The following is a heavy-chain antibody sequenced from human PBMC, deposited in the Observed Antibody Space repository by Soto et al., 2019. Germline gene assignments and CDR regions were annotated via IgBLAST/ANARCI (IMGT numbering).Heavy chain of an antibody. V-gene: IGHV1-69*02. CDR1: GGTFTSYI. Sequence: QVQLVQSGAEVKKPGSSGQVSCKASGGTFTSYIISWVRQAPGQGLEWMGRILPVLGVVYYAQKFQGRVTITASTDTPTAYSDRSGLPAYAPAVCYRETAPYPGSATPSYDETDVWGQGTTVTVSS. CDR2: ILPVLGVV. CDR3: ETAPYPGSATPSYDETDV. J-gene: IGHJ6*02. D-gene: IGHD2-15*01.